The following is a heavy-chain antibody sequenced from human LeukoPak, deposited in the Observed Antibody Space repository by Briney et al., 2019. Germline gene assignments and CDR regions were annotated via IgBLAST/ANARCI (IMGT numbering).Heavy chain of an antibody. J-gene: IGHJ4*02. CDR2: IYYSGST. Sequence: SETLSLTCTVSGGSISSSSYYWGWIRQPPGKGLEWIGSIYYSGSTYYNPSLKSRVTISVDTSKNQFSLRLTSVTAADTAVYFCARDSRLASRTGTFDSWGQGTLVIVSS. V-gene: IGHV4-39*07. D-gene: IGHD1-7*01. CDR3: ARDSRLASRTGTFDS. CDR1: GGSISSSSYY.